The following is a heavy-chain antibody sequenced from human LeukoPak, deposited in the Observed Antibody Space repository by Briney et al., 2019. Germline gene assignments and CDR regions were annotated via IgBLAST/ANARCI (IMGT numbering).Heavy chain of an antibody. D-gene: IGHD1-20*01. V-gene: IGHV3-21*01. J-gene: IGHJ4*02. CDR3: ARDDNWNDKPFDL. CDR1: GFTFSFYM. CDR2: ISNSSSHI. Sequence: PGGSLRLSCTASGFTFSFYMMNWVRQAPGKGREGVSSISNSSSHIYYAHSLKGRFTVSRDNAKNSLYLQMNNLSAEDTAVYYCARDDNWNDKPFDLWGPGTLVTVSS.